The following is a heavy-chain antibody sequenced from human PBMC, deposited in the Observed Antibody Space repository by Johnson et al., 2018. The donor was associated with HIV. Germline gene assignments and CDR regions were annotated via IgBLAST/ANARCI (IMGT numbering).Heavy chain of an antibody. Sequence: VQLVESGGGLVQPGGSLRLSCAASGFTFSSYDMHWVRQSTGKGLEWVSAIGTAGDTYYPGSVKGRFTISREHAKNSLYLQMNSLRAGDKAVYYCARGAPDSDAFDIWGQVTMVTVSS. V-gene: IGHV3-13*01. CDR1: GFTFSSYD. J-gene: IGHJ3*02. D-gene: IGHD3-22*01. CDR2: IGTAGDT. CDR3: ARGAPDSDAFDI.